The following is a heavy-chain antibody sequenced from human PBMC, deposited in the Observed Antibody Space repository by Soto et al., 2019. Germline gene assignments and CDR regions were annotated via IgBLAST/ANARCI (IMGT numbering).Heavy chain of an antibody. CDR2: ISGSGGST. D-gene: IGHD1-26*01. CDR3: AKGATGYYCYGMDV. Sequence: EVQLLESGGGLVEPGGSLRLSCAASGFTFSSYAISWVRQAPGKGLEWVSAISGSGGSTYYADSVKGRFTSSRDNSKNTLNLQMNSPRAEDTAVYYCAKGATGYYCYGMDVWGQGTTVTVSS. V-gene: IGHV3-23*01. CDR1: GFTFSSYA. J-gene: IGHJ6*02.